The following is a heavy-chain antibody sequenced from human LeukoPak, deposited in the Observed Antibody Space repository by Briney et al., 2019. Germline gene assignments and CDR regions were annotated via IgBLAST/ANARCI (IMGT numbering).Heavy chain of an antibody. V-gene: IGHV4-34*01. CDR2: INHSGST. Sequence: SETLSPTCAVYGGSFSGYYWSWIRQPPGKGLEWIGEINHSGSTNYNPSLKSRVTISVDTSKNQFSLKLSSVTAADTAVYYCARGLKLGYYFDYWGQGTLVTVSS. J-gene: IGHJ4*02. CDR1: GGSFSGYY. CDR3: ARGLKLGYYFDY. D-gene: IGHD7-27*01.